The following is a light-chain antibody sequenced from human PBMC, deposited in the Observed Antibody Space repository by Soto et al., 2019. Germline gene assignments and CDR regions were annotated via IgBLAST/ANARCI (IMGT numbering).Light chain of an antibody. CDR1: QGISNY. CDR2: AAS. J-gene: IGKJ4*01. Sequence: DIQMTQSPSSLSASVGDRVTITCRAIQGISNYLAWYQQKPGKVPKLLIYAASTLQSGVPSRFSGSGSGTDFTLTISSLQPEDVATYYCQKYDSAPQVTFGGGTKVEIK. V-gene: IGKV1-27*01. CDR3: QKYDSAPQVT.